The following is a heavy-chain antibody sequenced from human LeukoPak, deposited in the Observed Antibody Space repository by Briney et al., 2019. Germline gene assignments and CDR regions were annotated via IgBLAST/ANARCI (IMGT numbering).Heavy chain of an antibody. J-gene: IGHJ4*02. Sequence: GGSLRLSCAASGFTFDDYAMHWVRQAPGKGLEWVSGISWNSGSIGYADSVKGRFTISRDDAKNSLYLQMNSLRAEDMALYYCAKDAMATITGTHFGYWGQGTLVTVSS. CDR3: AKDAMATITGTHFGY. V-gene: IGHV3-9*03. D-gene: IGHD5-24*01. CDR2: ISWNSGSI. CDR1: GFTFDDYA.